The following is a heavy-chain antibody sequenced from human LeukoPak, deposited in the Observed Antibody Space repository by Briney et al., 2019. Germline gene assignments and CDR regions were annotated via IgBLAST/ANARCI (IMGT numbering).Heavy chain of an antibody. D-gene: IGHD1-26*01. CDR1: GFAFSSYG. CDR2: IWYDGSNK. V-gene: IGHV3-33*06. CDR3: AKDPRGSYSRDYYYYMDV. Sequence: GGSLRLSCAASGFAFSSYGMHWVRQAPGKGLEWVAVIWYDGSNKYYADSVKGRFTISRDNSKNTLYLQMNSLRAEDAAVYYCAKDPRGSYSRDYYYYMDVWGKGTTVTVSS. J-gene: IGHJ6*03.